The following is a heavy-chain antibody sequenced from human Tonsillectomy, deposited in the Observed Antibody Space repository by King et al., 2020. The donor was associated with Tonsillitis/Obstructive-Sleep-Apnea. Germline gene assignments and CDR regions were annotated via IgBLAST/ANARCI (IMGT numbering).Heavy chain of an antibody. CDR1: GGTFSSYA. D-gene: IGHD2-2*01. CDR2: IIPIFGTA. V-gene: IGHV1-69*01. Sequence: LVQSGAEVQKPGSSVKVSCKASGGTFSSYAISWVRQAPGQGLEWMGGIIPIFGTANYAQKFQGRVTITADESTSTAYMELSSLRSEDTAVYYCASDGKPAAMFYYYYYWGQGTLVTVSS. J-gene: IGHJ4*02. CDR3: ASDGKPAAMFYYYYY.